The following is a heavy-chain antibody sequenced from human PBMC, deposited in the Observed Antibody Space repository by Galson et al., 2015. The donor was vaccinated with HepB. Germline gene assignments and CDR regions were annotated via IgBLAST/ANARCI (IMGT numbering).Heavy chain of an antibody. CDR1: GYSFTTYW. D-gene: IGHD5-18*01. CDR2: IDPSDSYT. Sequence: QSGAEEKKPGESLRISCKGYGYSFTTYWISWVRQMPGKGLEWMGRIDPSDSYTKNSPSFQGHVTISADKSISNAYLQWSSLKASDTAIYYCARHPGYTHGLHYWGQGTLVTVSS. J-gene: IGHJ4*02. V-gene: IGHV5-10-1*01. CDR3: ARHPGYTHGLHY.